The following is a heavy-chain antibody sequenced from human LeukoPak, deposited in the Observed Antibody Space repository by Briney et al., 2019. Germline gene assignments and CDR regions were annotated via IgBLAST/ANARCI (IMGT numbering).Heavy chain of an antibody. V-gene: IGHV4-39*07. D-gene: IGHD6-13*01. J-gene: IGHJ4*02. CDR3: AIRIAAAGKYYFDY. CDR2: INQSGNT. Sequence: PSETLSLTCTVSGGSISSSSYYWSWIRQPPGKGLEWIGEINQSGNTHYNPSLKSRVTISVDTSKNQFSLKLSSVTAADTAVYYCAIRIAAAGKYYFDYWGQGTLVTVSS. CDR1: GGSISSSSYY.